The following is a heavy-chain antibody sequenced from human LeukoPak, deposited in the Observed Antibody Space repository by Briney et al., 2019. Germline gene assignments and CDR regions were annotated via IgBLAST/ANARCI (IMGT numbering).Heavy chain of an antibody. CDR2: IYYSGST. Sequence: SETLSLTCTVSGGSISRSSYYWSWIRQPPGKGLEWIGYIYYSGSTNYNPSLKSRVTISVDTSKNQFSLKLSSVTAADTAVYYCARTYYDFWSGYPVRGMDVWGQGTTVTVSS. CDR1: GGSISRSSYY. CDR3: ARTYYDFWSGYPVRGMDV. J-gene: IGHJ6*02. V-gene: IGHV4-61*01. D-gene: IGHD3-3*01.